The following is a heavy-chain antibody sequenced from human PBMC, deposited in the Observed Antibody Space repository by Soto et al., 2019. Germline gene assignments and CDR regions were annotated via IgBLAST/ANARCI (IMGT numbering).Heavy chain of an antibody. CDR3: ARHGSGTSSYYYGMDV. D-gene: IGHD3-10*01. J-gene: IGHJ6*02. CDR1: GYSFTSYW. Sequence: GESLKISCKGSGYSFTSYWIGWVRQMPGKGLEWMGVIYPGDSDTRYSLAFQGQVTISADKSISTAYLQWSSLTASDTAIYYCARHGSGTSSYYYGMDVWGQGTTVTVSS. V-gene: IGHV5-51*01. CDR2: IYPGDSDT.